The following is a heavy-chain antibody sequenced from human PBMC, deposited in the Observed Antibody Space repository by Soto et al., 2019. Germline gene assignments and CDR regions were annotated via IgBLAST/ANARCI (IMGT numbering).Heavy chain of an antibody. J-gene: IGHJ6*03. CDR2: MIPNSGNT. CDR1: GYTFTSYD. D-gene: IGHD6-19*01. V-gene: IGHV1-8*01. Sequence: ASVKVSCKASGYTFTSYDINWVRQATGQGLEFMGWMIPNSGNTGYAQKFQGRVTMTRNTSISTAYMELSSLRSEDTAVYYCARSSGWYYVYYYYMDVWGKGTTVTVSS. CDR3: ARSSGWYYVYYYYMDV.